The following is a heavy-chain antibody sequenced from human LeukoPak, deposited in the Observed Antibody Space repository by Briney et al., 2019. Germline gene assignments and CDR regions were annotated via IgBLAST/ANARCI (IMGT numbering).Heavy chain of an antibody. CDR1: GFTFSNAW. D-gene: IGHD5-24*01. CDR3: ITGRRQRWLQLSAY. CDR2: IKSKTEGGTT. J-gene: IGHJ4*02. Sequence: LAGSLRGSCACSGFTFSNAWMNWVRQAPGKGLEWVGRIKSKTEGGTTDYAAPVKGRFTISRDGSKNTLYLQMNSLKSEDTAVYYCITGRRQRWLQLSAYWGEGTLVTVSS. V-gene: IGHV3-15*01.